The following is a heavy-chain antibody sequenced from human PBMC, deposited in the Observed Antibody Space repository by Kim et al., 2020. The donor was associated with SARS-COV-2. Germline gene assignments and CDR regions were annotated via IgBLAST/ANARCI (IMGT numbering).Heavy chain of an antibody. CDR3: ARRETQSYYYYGSGSYLSSAGMDV. V-gene: IGHV1-18*04. CDR2: ISAYNGNT. CDR1: GYTFTSYG. J-gene: IGHJ6*02. D-gene: IGHD3-10*01. Sequence: ASVKVSCKASGYTFTSYGISWVRQAPGQGLEWMGWISAYNGNTNYAQKLQGRVTMTTDTSTSTAYMELRSLRSDDTAVYYCARRETQSYYYYGSGSYLSSAGMDVWGQGTTATVSS.